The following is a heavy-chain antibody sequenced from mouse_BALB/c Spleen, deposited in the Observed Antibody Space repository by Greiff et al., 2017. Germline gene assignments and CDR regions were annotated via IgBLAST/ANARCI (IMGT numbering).Heavy chain of an antibody. D-gene: IGHD2-3*01. CDR3: ARDGPLYAMDY. CDR2: IYPGNVNT. CDR1: GYTFTSYY. Sequence: VKVVESGPELVKPGASVRISCKASGYTFTSYYIHWVKQRPGQGLEWIGWIYPGNVNTKYNEKFKGKATLTADKSSSTAYMQLSSLTSEDSAVYFCARDGPLYAMDYWGQGTSVTVSS. J-gene: IGHJ4*01. V-gene: IGHV1S56*01.